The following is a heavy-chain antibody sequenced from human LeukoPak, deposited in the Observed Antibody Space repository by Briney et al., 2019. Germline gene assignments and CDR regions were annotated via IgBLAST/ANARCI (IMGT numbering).Heavy chain of an antibody. J-gene: IGHJ4*02. CDR2: IIPILGIA. Sequence: GASVKVSCKASGGTFSSYAISWVRQAPGQGLEWMGRIIPILGIANYAQKFQGRVTITADKSTSTAYMELSSLRSEDTAVYYCARFSGSRNMGGLWGLGTQVTVSS. D-gene: IGHD2/OR15-2a*01. CDR1: GGTFSSYA. CDR3: ARFSGSRNMGGL. V-gene: IGHV1-69*04.